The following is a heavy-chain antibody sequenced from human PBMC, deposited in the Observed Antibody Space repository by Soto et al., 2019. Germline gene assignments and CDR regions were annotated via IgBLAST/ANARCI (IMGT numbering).Heavy chain of an antibody. D-gene: IGHD3-3*01. CDR3: ARHWTTIFPRGFDP. J-gene: IGHJ5*02. Sequence: SETLSLTCTVSGGSISSSSYYWGWIRQPPGKGLEWIGSIYYSGSTYYNPSLKSRVTISVDTSKNQFSLKLSSMTAADTAVYYCARHWTTIFPRGFDPWGQGTLVTVSS. CDR2: IYYSGST. CDR1: GGSISSSSYY. V-gene: IGHV4-39*01.